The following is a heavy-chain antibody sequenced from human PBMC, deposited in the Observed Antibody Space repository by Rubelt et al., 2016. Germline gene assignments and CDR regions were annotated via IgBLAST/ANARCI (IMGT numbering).Heavy chain of an antibody. Sequence: QVQLQESGPGQVKPSETLSLTCTVSGGSITNYYWSWIRQPPGKGLEWIGYIYYSGNTNSNPSLKSRVTMSVDTSKNQVSRPLDSVTAADTAVYYCAREEGWQQPIGYWGQGALVTVSS. CDR2: IYYSGNT. J-gene: IGHJ4*01. CDR3: AREEGWQQPIGY. CDR1: GGSITNYY. V-gene: IGHV4-59*01. D-gene: IGHD6-13*01.